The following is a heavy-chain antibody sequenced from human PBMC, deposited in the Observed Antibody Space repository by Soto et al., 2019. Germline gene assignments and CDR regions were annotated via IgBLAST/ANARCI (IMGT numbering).Heavy chain of an antibody. CDR2: IKQDGSEK. D-gene: IGHD6-25*01. CDR1: GFTFSSSW. CDR3: AAGSSFDY. Sequence: VQLVESGGGLVQPGGSLRLSCAASGFTFSSSWMSWVRQAPGKGLEWVANIKQDGSEKYYVDSVKGRFTISRDNAKNSLYLQMNSLRAEDTAVYYCAAGSSFDYWGQGTLVTVSS. J-gene: IGHJ4*02. V-gene: IGHV3-7*01.